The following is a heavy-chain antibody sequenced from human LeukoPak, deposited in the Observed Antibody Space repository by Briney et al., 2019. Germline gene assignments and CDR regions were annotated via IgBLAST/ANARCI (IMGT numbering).Heavy chain of an antibody. CDR3: ARDLVQLWSKDL. V-gene: IGHV3-74*01. CDR2: ISSDGSST. D-gene: IGHD5-18*01. J-gene: IGHJ5*02. CDR1: GFTFSSYW. Sequence: GGSLRLSCAASGFTFSSYWMHWVCQAPGKGLVWVSHISSDGSSTNYADSVKGRFIISRDNARNTLYLQMNSLRAEDTAVYYCARDLVQLWSKDLWGQGTLVTVSS.